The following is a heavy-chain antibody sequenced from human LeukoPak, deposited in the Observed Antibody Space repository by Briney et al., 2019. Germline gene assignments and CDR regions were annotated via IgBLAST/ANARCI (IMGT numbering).Heavy chain of an antibody. CDR3: ARDSGGSSVGFYFDY. Sequence: GGSLRLSCAASGFTFSSYSMNWVRQAPGKGLEWVSSISSSSSYIYYADSVKGRFTISRDNAKNSLYLQMNSLRAEDTAVYYCARDSGGSSVGFYFDYWGQGTLVTVSS. J-gene: IGHJ4*02. D-gene: IGHD2-15*01. V-gene: IGHV3-21*01. CDR2: ISSSSSYI. CDR1: GFTFSSYS.